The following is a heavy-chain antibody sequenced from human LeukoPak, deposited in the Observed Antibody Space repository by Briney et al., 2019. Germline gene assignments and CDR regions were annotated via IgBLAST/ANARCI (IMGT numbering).Heavy chain of an antibody. J-gene: IGHJ4*02. Sequence: SETLSLTCTVSGYSISSGYYWGWIRQPPGKGLEWIGSIYHSGNTFYNPSLKSRVTISVDTSKNQFSLKLSSVTAADTAVYYCARHSVEDYYGAGSYLDYWGQGTLVTVSS. V-gene: IGHV4-38-2*02. CDR1: GYSISSGYY. CDR2: IYHSGNT. D-gene: IGHD3-10*01. CDR3: ARHSVEDYYGAGSYLDY.